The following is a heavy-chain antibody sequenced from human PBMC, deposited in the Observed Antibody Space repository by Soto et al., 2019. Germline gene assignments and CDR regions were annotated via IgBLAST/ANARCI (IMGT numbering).Heavy chain of an antibody. CDR1: GTSISDHY. CDR2: IYNGGST. CDR3: ARGSGWYYY. J-gene: IGHJ4*02. V-gene: IGHV4-59*11. Sequence: SETLSLTCTVSGTSISDHYYMWIRQPPGRGLKYIAYIYNGGSTNYNPSLKSRVIISVDTSKNQFSLKLASVIAADTAVYYCARGSGWYYYWGPGTLVTVSS. D-gene: IGHD6-19*01.